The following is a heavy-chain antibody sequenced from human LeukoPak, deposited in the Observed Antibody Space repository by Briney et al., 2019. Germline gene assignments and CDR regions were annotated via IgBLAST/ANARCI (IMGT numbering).Heavy chain of an antibody. V-gene: IGHV3-73*01. CDR1: GFTFSASA. CDR3: TTLVVTGTLPDF. Sequence: GGSLRLSCAASGFTFSASAMHWVRQASGKGLEWIGHIRSKANNYTTRYAASVKGRFTISRDDSKNTAYLEMNSLKTEDTAVYYCTTLVVTGTLPDFWGQGTLVTVSS. CDR2: IRSKANNYTT. J-gene: IGHJ4*02. D-gene: IGHD2-21*02.